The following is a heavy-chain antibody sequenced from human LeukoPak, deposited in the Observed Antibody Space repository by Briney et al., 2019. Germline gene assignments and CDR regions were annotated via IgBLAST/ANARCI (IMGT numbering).Heavy chain of an antibody. CDR3: ARDSGWYPYYFDY. V-gene: IGHV3-21*01. J-gene: IGHJ4*02. Sequence: PGGSLRLSCAASGFTFSSYSMNWVRQAPGKGLEWVSSISSSSSYIYYADSVKGRFTISRDNAKNSLYLQMNSLRAEDTAVYYRARDSGWYPYYFDYWGQGTLVTVSS. CDR1: GFTFSSYS. D-gene: IGHD6-19*01. CDR2: ISSSSSYI.